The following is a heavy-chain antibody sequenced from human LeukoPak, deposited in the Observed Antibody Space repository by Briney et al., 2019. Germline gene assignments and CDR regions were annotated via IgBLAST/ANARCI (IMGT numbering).Heavy chain of an antibody. CDR1: GGSISRSSYY. CDR2: IYYSGST. J-gene: IGHJ4*02. Sequence: PSETLSLTCTVSGGSISRSSYYWGWIRQPPGKGLEWIGSIYYSGSTYYNPSLKSRVTISVDTSKNQFSLKLSSVTAADTAVYYCARDYYFDYWGQGTLVTVSS. CDR3: ARDYYFDY. V-gene: IGHV4-39*07.